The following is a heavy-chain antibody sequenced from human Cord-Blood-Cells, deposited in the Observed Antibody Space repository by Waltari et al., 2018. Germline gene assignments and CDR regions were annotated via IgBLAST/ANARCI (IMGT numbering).Heavy chain of an antibody. Sequence: QLQLQESGPGLVKPSETLSLPCTVSGGSISSSSYYWGWIRQPPGKGLEWIGSIYYSGSTYYNPSLKSRVTISVDTSKNQFSLKLSSVTAADTAVYYCARHGSPMVRGVPNWFDPWGQGTLVTVSS. J-gene: IGHJ5*02. CDR2: IYYSGST. CDR3: ARHGSPMVRGVPNWFDP. D-gene: IGHD3-10*01. V-gene: IGHV4-39*07. CDR1: GGSISSSSYY.